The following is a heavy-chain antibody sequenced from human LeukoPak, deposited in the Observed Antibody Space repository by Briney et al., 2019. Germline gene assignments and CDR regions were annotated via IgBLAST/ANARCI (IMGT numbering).Heavy chain of an antibody. Sequence: PGGSLRLSCAASGFTFDDYAMHWVRQAPGKGLEWVSLISWDGGSSYYADSVKGRFTISRDNAKNSLYLQMNSLRAEDTAVYYCAREAILTGNYYYYYMDVWGKGTTVTISS. J-gene: IGHJ6*03. CDR3: AREAILTGNYYYYYMDV. CDR2: ISWDGGSS. V-gene: IGHV3-43D*03. D-gene: IGHD3-9*01. CDR1: GFTFDDYA.